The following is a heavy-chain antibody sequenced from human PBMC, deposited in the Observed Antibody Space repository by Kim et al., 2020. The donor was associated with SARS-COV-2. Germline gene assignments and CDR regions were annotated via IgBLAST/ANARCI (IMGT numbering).Heavy chain of an antibody. Sequence: SVKGRFTISRDNAKNTLYLQMNSLRAEDTAVYYCARVNYYDSSGYYLFDYWGQGTLVTVSS. D-gene: IGHD3-22*01. V-gene: IGHV3-74*01. CDR3: ARVNYYDSSGYYLFDY. J-gene: IGHJ4*02.